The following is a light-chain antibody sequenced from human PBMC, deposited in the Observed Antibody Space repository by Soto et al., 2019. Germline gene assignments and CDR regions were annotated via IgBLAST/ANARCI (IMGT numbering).Light chain of an antibody. Sequence: SVLTQPPSVSGAPGQRVTISCTGSSSNIAAGYDVHWYQQLPGTAPKLLIYGNSNRPSGVPDRFSGSKSGTSASLAITGLQAEDEADYYCQSYDSSLSGYVFGTGTKVTVL. J-gene: IGLJ1*01. V-gene: IGLV1-40*01. CDR3: QSYDSSLSGYV. CDR1: SSNIAAGYD. CDR2: GNS.